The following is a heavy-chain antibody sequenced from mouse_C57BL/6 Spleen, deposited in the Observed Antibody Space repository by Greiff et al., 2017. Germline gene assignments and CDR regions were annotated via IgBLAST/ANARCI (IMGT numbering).Heavy chain of an antibody. D-gene: IGHD2-3*01. CDR2: IYPGDGDT. CDR3: ARAMGGSYAMDY. CDR1: GYAFSSYW. Sequence: VKLQESGAELVKPGASVKISCKASGYAFSSYWMNWVKQRPGKGLEWIGQIYPGDGDTNYNGKFKGKATLTADKSSSTAYMQLSSLTSEDSAVYFCARAMGGSYAMDYWGQGTSVTVSS. V-gene: IGHV1-80*01. J-gene: IGHJ4*01.